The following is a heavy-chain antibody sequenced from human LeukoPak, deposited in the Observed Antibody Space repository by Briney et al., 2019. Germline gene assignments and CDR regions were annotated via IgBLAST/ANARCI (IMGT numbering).Heavy chain of an antibody. CDR2: IYTSGST. CDR1: GGSISSYY. V-gene: IGHV4-4*09. J-gene: IGHJ2*01. CDR3: ARPGGPDWYFDL. Sequence: SETLSLTCTVSGGSISSYYWSWIRQPPGKGLEWIGYIYTSGSTNYNPSLKSRVTISVDTSKNQFSLKLSSVTAADTAVYYCARPGGPDWYFDLWGRGTLVTVSS. D-gene: IGHD3-10*01.